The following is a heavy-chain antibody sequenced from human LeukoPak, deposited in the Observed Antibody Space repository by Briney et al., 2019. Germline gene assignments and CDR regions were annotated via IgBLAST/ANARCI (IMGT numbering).Heavy chain of an antibody. CDR2: IKQDGSEK. J-gene: IGHJ4*02. V-gene: IGHV3-7*03. CDR3: AKDRGRYGDYARFDY. D-gene: IGHD4-17*01. CDR1: GFTFSSYW. Sequence: PGGSLRLSCAASGFTFSSYWMSWVRQAPGKGLEWVANIKQDGSEKYYVDSVKGRFTISRDNAKNSLYLQMNSLRAEDTAVYYCAKDRGRYGDYARFDYWGQGTLVTVSS.